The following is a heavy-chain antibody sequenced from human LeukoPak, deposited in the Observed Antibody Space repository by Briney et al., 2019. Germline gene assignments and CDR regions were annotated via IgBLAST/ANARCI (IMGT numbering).Heavy chain of an antibody. J-gene: IGHJ6*03. Sequence: GESLKISCQGSGYSFSNSWIAWVRQMPGKGLEWMGIIYPDDSNTRYSPSFQGHVTISADKSNSTAYLQWSSLKASDTAMYYCARRVDARPHYYHYLDVWGKGTTVTVSS. CDR3: ARRVDARPHYYHYLDV. CDR1: GYSFSNSW. D-gene: IGHD2-15*01. V-gene: IGHV5-51*01. CDR2: IYPDDSNT.